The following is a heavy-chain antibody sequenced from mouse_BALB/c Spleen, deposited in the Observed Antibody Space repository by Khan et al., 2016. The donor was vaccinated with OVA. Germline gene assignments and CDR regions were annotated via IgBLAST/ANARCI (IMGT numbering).Heavy chain of an antibody. J-gene: IGHJ1*01. Sequence: EVELVESGGGLVKPGGSLKLSCAAPGFSFSSYTMSWVRQTPEKRREWVATISSGSTYTYYPDSVKGRFTISRDNAKNTLFLQMSRLKSEDTAMYYCTRDGNYAHWYFDVWGAGTTVTVSS. CDR3: TRDGNYAHWYFDV. D-gene: IGHD2-1*01. V-gene: IGHV5-6-4*01. CDR2: ISSGSTYT. CDR1: GFSFSSYT.